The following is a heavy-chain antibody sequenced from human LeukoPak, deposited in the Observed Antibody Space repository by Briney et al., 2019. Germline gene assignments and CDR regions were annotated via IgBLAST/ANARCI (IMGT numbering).Heavy chain of an antibody. V-gene: IGHV3-23*01. CDR3: ARGGGSYYFYYFDY. Sequence: PSGVPLRLSCAASGSTFSGDDITGVRQAPGRGLEWVSGISGSGGSTNYADSVKGRFTISRDNSKNTLYLQMNSLRAEDTAVYFCARGGGSYYFYYFDYWGQGTLVTVSS. CDR2: ISGSGGST. D-gene: IGHD1-26*01. CDR1: GSTFSGDD. J-gene: IGHJ4*02.